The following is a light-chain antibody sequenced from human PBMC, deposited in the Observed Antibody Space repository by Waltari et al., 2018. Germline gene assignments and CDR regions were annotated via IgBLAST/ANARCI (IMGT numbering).Light chain of an antibody. CDR1: QGLSTW. J-gene: IGKJ3*01. CDR2: AAS. V-gene: IGKV1-12*01. Sequence: IQMTQSPSSVSASVGDTVTMTCRASQGLSTWLAWYQQTPGKAPKLLIYAASTLQPGVPSRFSGSGYGTDFTLTISGLQPEDSGTYYCQQANSPFTFGPGTKVGLK. CDR3: QQANSPFT.